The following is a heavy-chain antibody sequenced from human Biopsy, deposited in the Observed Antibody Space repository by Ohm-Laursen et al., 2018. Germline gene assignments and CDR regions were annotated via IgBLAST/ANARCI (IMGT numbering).Heavy chain of an antibody. Sequence: ASVKVSCKASGYTFTDYYVHWVRQAPGHGLEWMGWIDTINGGARYAQKFQGRVTMTRDTSISTAYMELSRLTSDDTAVYYCARERDPWGQGTLVTGSS. J-gene: IGHJ5*02. CDR1: GYTFTDYY. V-gene: IGHV1-2*02. CDR2: IDTINGGA. CDR3: ARERDP.